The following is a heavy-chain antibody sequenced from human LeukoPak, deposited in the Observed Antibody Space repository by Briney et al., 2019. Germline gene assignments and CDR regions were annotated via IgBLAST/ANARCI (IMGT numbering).Heavy chain of an antibody. V-gene: IGHV2-5*01. CDR2: IHCNDDK. CDR1: GVSLSTSRAG. D-gene: IGHD3-22*01. J-gene: IGHJ4*02. Sequence: SGPTLAKPTHTLTLTCTFSGVSLSTSRAGVGWIRQPPGKALEWLALIHCNDDKRYRPSLKSRLTIAKDTSKNQVVLTMTNMDPVDTATYYCAHLDSSGYYPNFDYWGQGTLVTVSS. CDR3: AHLDSSGYYPNFDY.